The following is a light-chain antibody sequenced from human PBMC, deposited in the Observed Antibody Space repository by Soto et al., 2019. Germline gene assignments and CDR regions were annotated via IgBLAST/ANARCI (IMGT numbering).Light chain of an antibody. Sequence: VLTHSPASLSESPGQRATLSWRAIQSVRSNLAWYQQKPGQPPRLLIYDASSRATGIPSRFGGSGSGTEFTLTISSLKSEDFAVYYCQEYDNWPPEGTFGQGTKVDI. J-gene: IGKJ1*01. CDR2: DAS. CDR3: QEYDNWPPEGT. V-gene: IGKV3-15*01. CDR1: QSVRSN.